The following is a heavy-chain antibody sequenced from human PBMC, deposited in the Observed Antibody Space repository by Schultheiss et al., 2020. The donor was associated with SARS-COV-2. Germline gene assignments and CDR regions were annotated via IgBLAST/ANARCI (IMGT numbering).Heavy chain of an antibody. CDR3: ARIPPRAIGYYYYGMDV. V-gene: IGHV4-59*12. D-gene: IGHD2-2*02. CDR1: GGSISSYY. Sequence: GSLRLSCTVSGGSISSYYWSWIRQPPGKGLEWIGYIYYSGSTNYNPSLKSRVTISVDTSKNQFSLKLNSVTAADTAVYYCARIPPRAIGYYYYGMDVWGQGTTVTVAS. CDR2: IYYSGST. J-gene: IGHJ6*02.